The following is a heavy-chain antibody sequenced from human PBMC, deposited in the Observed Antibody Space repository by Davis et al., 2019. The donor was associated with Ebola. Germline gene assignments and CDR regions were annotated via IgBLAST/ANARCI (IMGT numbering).Heavy chain of an antibody. CDR1: GFTFSSYA. CDR2: ISYDGSNK. D-gene: IGHD2-2*01. J-gene: IGHJ4*02. Sequence: GGSLRLSCAASGFTFSSYAMSWVRQAPGKGLEWVAVISYDGSNKYYADSVKGRFTISRDNSKNTLYLQMNSLRAEDTAVYYCARLYCSSTSCYEVVDYWGQGTLVTVSS. CDR3: ARLYCSSTSCYEVVDY. V-gene: IGHV3-30-3*01.